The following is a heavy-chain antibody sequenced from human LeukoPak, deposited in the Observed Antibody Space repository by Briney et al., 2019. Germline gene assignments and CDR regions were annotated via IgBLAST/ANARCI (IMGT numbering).Heavy chain of an antibody. Sequence: GEPLKISCKGSEYTFTSYWISWVGQMPGKGLEWMGIIYPGDSDTRYSPSFQGQVTISADKSISTAYLQWSSLKASDTAMYYCATCRYSSRRRPGGAFDIWGQGTMVTVSS. CDR3: ATCRYSSRRRPGGAFDI. V-gene: IGHV5-51*01. D-gene: IGHD6-13*01. CDR1: EYTFTSYW. J-gene: IGHJ3*02. CDR2: IYPGDSDT.